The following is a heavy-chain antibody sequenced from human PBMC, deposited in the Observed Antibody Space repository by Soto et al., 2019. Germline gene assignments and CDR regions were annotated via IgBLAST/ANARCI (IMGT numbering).Heavy chain of an antibody. CDR2: IYYSGST. CDR3: ASSPGYSRIFDY. J-gene: IGHJ4*02. D-gene: IGHD6-13*01. V-gene: IGHV4-59*01. CDR1: GGSISSYY. Sequence: SETLSLTCTVSGGSISSYYWSWIRQPPGKGLEWIGYIYYSGSTNYNPSLKSRVTISVDTSKNQFSLKLSSVTAADAAVYYCASSPGYSRIFDYWGQGTLVTVS.